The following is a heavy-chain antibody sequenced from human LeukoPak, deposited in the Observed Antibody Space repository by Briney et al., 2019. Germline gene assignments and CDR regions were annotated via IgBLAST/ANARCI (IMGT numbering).Heavy chain of an antibody. Sequence: PGGSLRLSCAASGFTVSTYFMSWVRQAPGKGLEWVSVIYTDGSTYYPDSVRGRFTISRDNSKNTLYLQMNSLRADDTAVYFCAGGSLVWYYEHWGQGTLVAVSS. CDR1: GFTVSTYF. CDR3: AGGSLVWYYEH. J-gene: IGHJ4*02. D-gene: IGHD2-8*01. CDR2: IYTDGST. V-gene: IGHV3-53*01.